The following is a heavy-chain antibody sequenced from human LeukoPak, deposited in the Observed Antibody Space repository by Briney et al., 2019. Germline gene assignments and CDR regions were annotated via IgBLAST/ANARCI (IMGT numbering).Heavy chain of an antibody. D-gene: IGHD3-22*01. CDR2: IIPIFGTA. V-gene: IGHV1-69*13. J-gene: IGHJ4*02. CDR3: AGADSSGYYSRFDY. CDR1: GGTFSSYA. Sequence: GASVKVSCKASGGTFSSYAISWVRQAPGQGLEWMGGIIPIFGTANYAQKFQGRVTITADESTSTAYMELSSLRSEDTAVYYCAGADSSGYYSRFDYWGQGTLVTVSS.